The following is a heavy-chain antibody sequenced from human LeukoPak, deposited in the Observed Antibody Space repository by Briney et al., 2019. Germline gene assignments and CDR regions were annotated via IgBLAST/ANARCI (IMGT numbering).Heavy chain of an antibody. CDR3: ATPNWNFARHFDY. J-gene: IGHJ4*02. Sequence: GASVKVSCKASGGTFSSYAISWVRQAPGQGLEWMGGFDPEDGETIYAQKFQGRVTMTEDTSTDTVYMELSSLRSEDTAVYYCATPNWNFARHFDYWGQGTLVTVSS. CDR1: GGTFSSYA. CDR2: FDPEDGET. V-gene: IGHV1-24*01. D-gene: IGHD1-7*01.